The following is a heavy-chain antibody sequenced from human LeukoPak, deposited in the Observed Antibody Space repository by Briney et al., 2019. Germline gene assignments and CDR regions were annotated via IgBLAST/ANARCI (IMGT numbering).Heavy chain of an antibody. V-gene: IGHV1-46*04. CDR1: VYTFTSYY. D-gene: IGHD2-2*01. Sequence: ASVKVSCKASVYTFTSYYMHWVRQAPGQGLEWMGITNPSGGSTSYAQKLQGRVTMTTDTSTSTAYMELRSLRSDDTAVYYCAKSQLGYCSSTSCFYYYYYYMDVWGKGTTVTVSS. J-gene: IGHJ6*03. CDR2: TNPSGGST. CDR3: AKSQLGYCSSTSCFYYYYYYMDV.